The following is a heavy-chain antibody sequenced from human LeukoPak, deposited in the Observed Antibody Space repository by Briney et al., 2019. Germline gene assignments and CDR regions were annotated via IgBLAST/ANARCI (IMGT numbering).Heavy chain of an antibody. Sequence: SETLSLTCTVSGGSISSYYWSWIRQPPGKGLEWIGYIYYSGSTNYNPSLKSRVTISVDTSKNQFSLKLSSVTAADTAVYYCARVTYSSSWYGAFDIWGQGTMVTVSS. J-gene: IGHJ3*02. CDR2: IYYSGST. V-gene: IGHV4-59*01. CDR3: ARVTYSSSWYGAFDI. D-gene: IGHD6-13*01. CDR1: GGSISSYY.